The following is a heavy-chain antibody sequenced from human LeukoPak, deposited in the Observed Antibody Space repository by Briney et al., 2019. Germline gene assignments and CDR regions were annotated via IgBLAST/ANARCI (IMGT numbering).Heavy chain of an antibody. Sequence: PGGSLRLSCAASGFPFSTYGISWVRQAPGKGLEWVSAITGSGDFAKYADSVRGRFTISRDNSKNTVYLQMNSLTVEDTALYYCTKRITATAPLDSWGQGALVIVSS. CDR3: TKRITATAPLDS. J-gene: IGHJ5*01. V-gene: IGHV3-23*01. CDR1: GFPFSTYG. D-gene: IGHD4-17*01. CDR2: ITGSGDFA.